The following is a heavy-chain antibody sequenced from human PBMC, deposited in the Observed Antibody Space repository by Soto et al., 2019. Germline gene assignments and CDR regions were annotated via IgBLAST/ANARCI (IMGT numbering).Heavy chain of an antibody. V-gene: IGHV1-2*04. D-gene: IGHD6-19*01. CDR1: GYTFTGYY. Sequence: QVQLVQSGAEVKMPGASVKVSCKASGYTFTGYYMHWVRQAPGQGLEWMGWINPNSGGTNYAQKLQGWVTMTRDTSISTAYMELNRLRSDETAVYYCARGWGFHYYGMDVWGQGTTVTVSS. CDR3: ARGWGFHYYGMDV. CDR2: INPNSGGT. J-gene: IGHJ6*02.